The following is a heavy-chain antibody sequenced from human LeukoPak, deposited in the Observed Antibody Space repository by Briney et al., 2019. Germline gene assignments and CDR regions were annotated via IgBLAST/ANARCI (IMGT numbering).Heavy chain of an antibody. CDR2: IIPILGIA. D-gene: IGHD3-22*01. CDR1: GGTFSSYT. CDR3: ARGGRYYYDSSGYFRYFDY. V-gene: IGHV1-69*02. Sequence: ASVKVSCKASGGTFSSYTISWVRQAPGQGLEWMGRIIPILGIANYAQKFQGRVTITADKSMSTAYMELSSLRSEDTAVYYCARGGRYYYDSSGYFRYFDYWGQGTLVTVSS. J-gene: IGHJ4*02.